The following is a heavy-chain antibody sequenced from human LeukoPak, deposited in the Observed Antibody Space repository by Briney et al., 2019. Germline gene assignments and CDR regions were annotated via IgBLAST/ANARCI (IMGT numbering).Heavy chain of an antibody. CDR2: IIPIFGTA. D-gene: IGHD2-15*01. Sequence: SVKVSCKASGGTFSIYAISWVRQAPGQGLEWMGGIIPIFGTANYAQKFQGRVTITADESTSTAYMELSSLRSEDTAVYYCARDQDCSGGGCYWHWGQGTLVTVSS. CDR3: ARDQDCSGGGCYWH. CDR1: GGTFSIYA. V-gene: IGHV1-69*13. J-gene: IGHJ4*02.